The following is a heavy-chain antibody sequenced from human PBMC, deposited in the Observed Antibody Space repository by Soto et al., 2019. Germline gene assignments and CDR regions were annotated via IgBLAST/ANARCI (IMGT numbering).Heavy chain of an antibody. Sequence: EVQLLESGGGLVQPGGSLRLSCAASGFTFSSYAMSWVRQAPGKGLEWVSAISGSGSGTTTYYADSVKVRFTISRDNSKNTLYLQMPRLRDDDTALYYCAKDTVGAPGFGYFDLWGRGTLVTVSS. CDR1: GFTFSSYA. CDR2: ISGSGSGTTT. J-gene: IGHJ2*01. V-gene: IGHV3-23*01. CDR3: AKDTVGAPGFGYFDL. D-gene: IGHD1-26*01.